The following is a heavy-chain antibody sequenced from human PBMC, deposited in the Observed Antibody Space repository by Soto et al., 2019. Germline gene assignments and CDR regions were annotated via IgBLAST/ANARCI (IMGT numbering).Heavy chain of an antibody. CDR1: GGTFSSYS. V-gene: IGHV1-69*01. CDR3: ARDGGRHSGGIDY. D-gene: IGHD1-26*01. CDR2: IIPIFGTA. J-gene: IGHJ4*02. Sequence: QVQLVQSGAEVKKPGSSVKVSCKASGGTFSSYSINWVRQAPGQGLEWMGEIIPIFGTANYAQKFQGRVTITADECTSTAYMELSSLRSEDRAVYYCARDGGRHSGGIDYWGQGTLVTVSS.